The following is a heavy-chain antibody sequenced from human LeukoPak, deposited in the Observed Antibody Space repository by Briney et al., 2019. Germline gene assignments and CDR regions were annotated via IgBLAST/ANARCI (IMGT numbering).Heavy chain of an antibody. Sequence: SGTLSLTCSVSGGSVSSSAYYWGWIRQPPGKGLEWIGSIYYGGSTHYSPFLKSRLTISVETSTNRFSLKLTSVTAADTAVYYCASRSSIWSGYQDTLYYFDSWGQGTLVTVSS. V-gene: IGHV4-39*01. CDR1: GGSVSSSAYY. CDR3: ASRSSIWSGYQDTLYYFDS. J-gene: IGHJ4*02. CDR2: IYYGGST. D-gene: IGHD3-3*01.